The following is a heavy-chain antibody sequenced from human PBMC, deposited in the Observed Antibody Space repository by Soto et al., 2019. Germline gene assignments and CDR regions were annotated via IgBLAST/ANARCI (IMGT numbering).Heavy chain of an antibody. V-gene: IGHV3-23*01. D-gene: IGHD3-22*01. CDR3: AKAASPGDSSGYLYGEFDY. Sequence: EVQLLESGGGLVQPGGSLRLSCAASGFTFSSYAMSWVRQAPGKGLEWVSAISGSGGSTYHADSVKGRFTISRDNSKNTLYLQMNSLRAEDTAVYYCAKAASPGDSSGYLYGEFDYWGQGTLVTVSS. J-gene: IGHJ4*02. CDR2: ISGSGGST. CDR1: GFTFSSYA.